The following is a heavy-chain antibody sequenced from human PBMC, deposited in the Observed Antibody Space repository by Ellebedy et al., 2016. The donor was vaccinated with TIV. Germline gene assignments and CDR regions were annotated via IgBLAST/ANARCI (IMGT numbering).Heavy chain of an antibody. J-gene: IGHJ3*02. V-gene: IGHV5-10-1*01. CDR2: IDPSDSYT. D-gene: IGHD3-16*01. Sequence: GESLKISCNGSGYSFTSYWISWVRQMPGKGLEWMGRIDPSDSYTNYSPSFQGHVTISADKSISTAYLQWSSLKASDTAMYYCASTPRSPGDILWGAPMHFDIWGQGTMVTVSS. CDR1: GYSFTSYW. CDR3: ASTPRSPGDILWGAPMHFDI.